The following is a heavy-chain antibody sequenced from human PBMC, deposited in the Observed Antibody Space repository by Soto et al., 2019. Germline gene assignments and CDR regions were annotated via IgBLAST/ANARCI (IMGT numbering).Heavy chain of an antibody. CDR3: ARVYCTNGVCYTGSKDY. CDR1: GYTFTSYG. J-gene: IGHJ4*02. Sequence: ASVKVSCKASGYTFTSYGISWVRQAPGQGLEWMGWISAYNGNTNYAQKLQGRVTMTTDTSTSTAYMELRSLRSDDTAVYYCARVYCTNGVCYTGSKDYWGQGTLVTV. D-gene: IGHD2-8*01. V-gene: IGHV1-18*01. CDR2: ISAYNGNT.